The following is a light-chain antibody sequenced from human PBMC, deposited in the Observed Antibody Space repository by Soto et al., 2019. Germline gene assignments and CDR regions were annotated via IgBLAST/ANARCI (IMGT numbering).Light chain of an antibody. J-gene: IGKJ1*01. CDR2: VAS. CDR1: QSFRFNY. V-gene: IGKV3-20*01. Sequence: EIVLTQSPGTLSLSPGERATLSCRASQSFRFNYLAWYRQKPGQAPRLLIYVASTRATGIPDRFSGSGSGTDFTLTISRLEPEDFAVYYCQHYLSAPWTFGQGTRVEI. CDR3: QHYLSAPWT.